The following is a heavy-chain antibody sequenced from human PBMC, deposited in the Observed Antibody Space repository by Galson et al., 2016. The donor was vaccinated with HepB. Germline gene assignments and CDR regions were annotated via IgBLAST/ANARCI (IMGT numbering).Heavy chain of an antibody. CDR3: AKASGYSNSCFNY. Sequence: SLRLSCAASGFIFSNSVMSWVRQAPGKGLEWVSVTSTLVDSTYYADSVKGRFTVSRDNSKNTVYLQMNSLRAEDTAVYYCAKASGYSNSCFNYWGQGTLVTVSS. CDR2: TSTLVDST. D-gene: IGHD6-13*01. CDR1: GFIFSNSV. V-gene: IGHV3-23*01. J-gene: IGHJ4*02.